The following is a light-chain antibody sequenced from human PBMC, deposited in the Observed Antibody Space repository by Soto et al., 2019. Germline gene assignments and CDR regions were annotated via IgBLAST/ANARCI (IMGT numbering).Light chain of an antibody. J-gene: IGLJ2*01. V-gene: IGLV2-11*01. CDR2: DVS. Sequence: QSALTQPRSVSGSPGQSVTISCTGTGTDVGNYNYVSWYQQHPGKAPKLIIYDVSKRPSGVPDRFSGSKSGYTASLTISGVQAEDEANYYCCSYAGTYTRLVFGGGTKLTVL. CDR3: CSYAGTYTRLV. CDR1: GTDVGNYNY.